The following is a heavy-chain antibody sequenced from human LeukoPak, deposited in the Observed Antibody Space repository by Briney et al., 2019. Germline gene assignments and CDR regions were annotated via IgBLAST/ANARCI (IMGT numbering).Heavy chain of an antibody. D-gene: IGHD3-22*01. V-gene: IGHV3-21*04. Sequence: GGSLRLSCAASGFTFSSYSMNWVRQAPGKGLEWVSSISSSSSYIYYADSVKGRFTISRDNAKNSLYLQMNSLRAEDTAVYYCAKPYYDSSWVFDYWGQGTLVTVSS. CDR2: ISSSSSYI. CDR3: AKPYYDSSWVFDY. J-gene: IGHJ4*02. CDR1: GFTFSSYS.